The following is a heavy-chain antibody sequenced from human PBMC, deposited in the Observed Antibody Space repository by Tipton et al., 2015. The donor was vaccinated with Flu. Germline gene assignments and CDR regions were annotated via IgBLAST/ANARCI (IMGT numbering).Heavy chain of an antibody. CDR2: IDSGGTNM. V-gene: IGHV3-48*03. J-gene: IGHJ3*02. CDR1: GFTFSSYE. Sequence: SGFTFSSYEMNWVRQASGKGLEWVSYIDSGGTNMYYADSVKGRFTISRDNVKNSLYLQMNGLRAEDTAVYYCATKGALDIWGQGAVITVSS. CDR3: ATKGALDI.